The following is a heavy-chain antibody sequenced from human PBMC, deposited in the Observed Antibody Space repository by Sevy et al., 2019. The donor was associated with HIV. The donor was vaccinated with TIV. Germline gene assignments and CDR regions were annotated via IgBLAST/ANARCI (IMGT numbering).Heavy chain of an antibody. V-gene: IGHV3-23*01. J-gene: IGHJ4*02. CDR2: ISGSGGST. Sequence: GGSLRLSCAASGFTFSSYAMSWVRQAPGKGLEWVSAISGSGGSTYYADSVKGRFTISRDNSKNTLYLQMNSLRAEDTAVYYCASPWGYYDFWSGNGDSDYWDQGTLVTVSS. CDR3: ASPWGYYDFWSGNGDSDY. D-gene: IGHD3-3*01. CDR1: GFTFSSYA.